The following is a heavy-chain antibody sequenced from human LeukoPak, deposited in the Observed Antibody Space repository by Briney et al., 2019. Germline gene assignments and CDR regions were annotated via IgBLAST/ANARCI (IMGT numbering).Heavy chain of an antibody. CDR1: GFTFSSYG. D-gene: IGHD4-11*01. CDR3: AKELLGYSNFEH. CDR2: ISYDGSKK. V-gene: IGHV3-30*18. Sequence: TGGSLRLSCAASGFTFSSYGMHWVRQAPGKGLEWVAVISYDGSKKYYADSVKGRFTISRDSSKNTLYLQMDSLRGEDTAVYYCAKELLGYSNFEHWGQGTLVTVSS. J-gene: IGHJ4*02.